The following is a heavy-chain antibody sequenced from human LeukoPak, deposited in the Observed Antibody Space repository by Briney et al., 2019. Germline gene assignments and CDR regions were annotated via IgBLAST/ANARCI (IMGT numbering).Heavy chain of an antibody. CDR2: IYYSGST. CDR3: ARSPIVVVPAAKAYYYYGMDV. J-gene: IGHJ6*02. D-gene: IGHD2-2*01. V-gene: IGHV4-59*01. Sequence: SETLSLTCTVSGGSISSYYWSWIRQPPGKGLEWIGYIYYSGSTNYNPSLKSRVTISVDTSKNQFSLKLISVTAADTAVYYCARSPIVVVPAAKAYYYYGMDVWGQGTTVTVSS. CDR1: GGSISSYY.